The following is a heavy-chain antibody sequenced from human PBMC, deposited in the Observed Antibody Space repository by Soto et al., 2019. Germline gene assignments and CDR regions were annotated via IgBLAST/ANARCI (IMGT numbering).Heavy chain of an antibody. CDR3: ARGHSTDCSNGVCSFVYNQEMDV. V-gene: IGHV1-2*04. CDR1: GYSFSDYH. J-gene: IGHJ6*02. D-gene: IGHD2-8*01. Sequence: ASVKVSCKASGYSFSDYHIHWVRQAPGQGLEWLGRINPKSGGTSSAQKFQGWVTMTRDTSISTAYMELTRLRSDDTAVYFCARGHSTDCSNGVCSFVYNQEMDVWG. CDR2: INPKSGGT.